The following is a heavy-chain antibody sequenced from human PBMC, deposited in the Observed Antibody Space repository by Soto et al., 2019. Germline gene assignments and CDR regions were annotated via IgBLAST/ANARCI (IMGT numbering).Heavy chain of an antibody. CDR3: AKGWQVRGGQSDY. CDR2: ISDSGGTT. J-gene: IGHJ4*02. CDR1: GFTFSNYV. Sequence: EVQLLESGGSLVQPGGSLRLSCVASGFTFSNYVMRWVRQAPGKGLEWVSGISDSGGTTYSADFVKGRFTISRDNSKNALTRQMNSLTAEDTVVYFCAKGWQVRGGQSDYWGQGTLVSVSS. D-gene: IGHD6-19*01. V-gene: IGHV3-23*01.